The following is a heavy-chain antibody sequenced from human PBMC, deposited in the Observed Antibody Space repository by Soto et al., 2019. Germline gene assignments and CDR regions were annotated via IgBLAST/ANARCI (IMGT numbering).Heavy chain of an antibody. Sequence: WGSPQLSCVASVLTFSSYGMHGVRQAPGKGLELVAVILYDGSNKYYADSVKGRFTISRDNSKNMLYLQMNSLRTEDTAVYYCAKGDSDGYTAFDYWGQGTMVTVSS. CDR3: AKGDSDGYTAFDY. CDR1: VLTFSSYG. D-gene: IGHD3-16*01. CDR2: ILYDGSNK. V-gene: IGHV3-30*18. J-gene: IGHJ4*02.